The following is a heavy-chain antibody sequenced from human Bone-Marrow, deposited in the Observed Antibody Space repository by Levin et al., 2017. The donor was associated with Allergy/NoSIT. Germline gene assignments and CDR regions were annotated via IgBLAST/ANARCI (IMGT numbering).Heavy chain of an antibody. J-gene: IGHJ4*02. Sequence: GASVKVSCKASGYSFTSFDSNWVRQAAGQGLEWMGWMNPNSGTTGSAQKFQGRVTMTRNTATSTAYLDLNSLTSEDTAVYYCARWWYTSDHYYFDYWGQGTLVTVSS. CDR1: GYSFTSFD. D-gene: IGHD6-19*01. CDR2: MNPNSGTT. CDR3: ARWWYTSDHYYFDY. V-gene: IGHV1-8*01.